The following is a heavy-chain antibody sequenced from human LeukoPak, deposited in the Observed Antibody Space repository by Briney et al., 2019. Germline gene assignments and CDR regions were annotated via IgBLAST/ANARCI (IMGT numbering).Heavy chain of an antibody. CDR1: GFTFNSYG. J-gene: IGHJ4*02. CDR2: IWYDGNNK. V-gene: IGHV3-33*01. CDR3: AREHTTVTSLLDY. D-gene: IGHD4-17*01. Sequence: PGGSLRLSCAASGFTFNSYGIHWVRQAPGKGLEWVAVIWYDGNNKYYADSVKGRFTISRDSSKNTMYLQMNSLRAEDTAVYYSAREHTTVTSLLDYWGQGTLVTVSS.